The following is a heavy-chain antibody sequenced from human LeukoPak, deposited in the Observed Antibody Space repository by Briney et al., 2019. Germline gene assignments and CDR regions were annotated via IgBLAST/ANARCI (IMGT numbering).Heavy chain of an antibody. CDR1: GFTLSSYW. CDR3: ARGNYYSDY. V-gene: IGHV3-74*01. D-gene: IGHD1-1*01. CDR2: ISSDGSSA. Sequence: PGGSLRLSCAASGFTLSSYWMHWVRQAPGKGLVWVSRISSDGSSAVYADSVKGRFTISRDNAKNTLYLQMTSLRAEDTAVYYCARGNYYSDYWGQGTLVTVSS. J-gene: IGHJ4*02.